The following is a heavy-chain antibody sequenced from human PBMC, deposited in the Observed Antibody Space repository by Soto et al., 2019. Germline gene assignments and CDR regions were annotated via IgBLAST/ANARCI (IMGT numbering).Heavy chain of an antibody. V-gene: IGHV1-69*08. CDR3: AIWSNWNPLYYRGMDV. CDR1: GGAFTNYS. J-gene: IGHJ6*02. CDR2: IIPLHNTS. D-gene: IGHD1-20*01. Sequence: GASVKVSCKVSGGAFTNYSLNWVRHAPGQGLEWLGGIIPLHNTSNYSLKLLGRGSVTADISSNTVYMHLSGLTPDDTATYYCAIWSNWNPLYYRGMDVWGQGTTVTVSS.